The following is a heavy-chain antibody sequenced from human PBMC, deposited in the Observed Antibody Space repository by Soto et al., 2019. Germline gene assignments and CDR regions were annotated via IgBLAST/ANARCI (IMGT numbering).Heavy chain of an antibody. J-gene: IGHJ5*02. CDR1: GYTFTSYG. CDR2: ISAYNGNT. V-gene: IGHV1-18*01. Sequence: ASVKVSCKASGYTFTSYGISWVRQAPGQGLEWMGWISAYNGNTNYAQKLQGRVTMTTDTSTSTAYVELRSLRSDDTAVYYCARALEEQLGGPNWFDPWGQGTLVTVSS. CDR3: ARALEEQLGGPNWFDP. D-gene: IGHD6-6*01.